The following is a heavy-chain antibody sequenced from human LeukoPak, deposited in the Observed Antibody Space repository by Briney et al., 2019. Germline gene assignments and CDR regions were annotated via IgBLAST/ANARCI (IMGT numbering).Heavy chain of an antibody. J-gene: IGHJ3*02. V-gene: IGHV3-53*01. CDR2: IYSGGST. CDR3: ARDNPDNHDFWSGYYPNRGAFDI. D-gene: IGHD3-3*01. CDR1: GFTVSSNY. Sequence: GGSLRLSCAASGFTVSSNYMSWVRQAPGKGLEWVSVIYSGGSTYYADSVKGRFTISRDNSKNTLYLQMNSLRAEDTAVYYCARDNPDNHDFWSGYYPNRGAFDIWGRGTMVTVSS.